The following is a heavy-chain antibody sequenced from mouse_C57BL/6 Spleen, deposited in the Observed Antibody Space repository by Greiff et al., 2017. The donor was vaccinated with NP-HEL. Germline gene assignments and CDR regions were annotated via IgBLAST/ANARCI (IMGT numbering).Heavy chain of an antibody. D-gene: IGHD2-4*01. CDR1: GYAFSSSW. CDR2: IYPGDGDT. Sequence: LQESGPELVKPGASVKISCKASGYAFSSSWMNWVKQRPGKGLEWIGRIYPGDGDTNYNGKFKGKATLTADKSSSTAYMQLSSLTSEDSAVYFCAREGGLQYYFDYWGQGTTLTVSS. J-gene: IGHJ2*01. V-gene: IGHV1-82*01. CDR3: AREGGLQYYFDY.